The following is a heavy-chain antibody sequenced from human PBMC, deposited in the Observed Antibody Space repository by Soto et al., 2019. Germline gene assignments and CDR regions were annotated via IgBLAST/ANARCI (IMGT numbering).Heavy chain of an antibody. CDR2: INHSGST. CDR3: ARGHDSSGYYFDY. D-gene: IGHD3-22*01. V-gene: IGHV4-34*01. J-gene: IGHJ4*02. Sequence: TSENLSLTCAVSGGSFSGYYWSWIRQPPGKGVEWIGEINHSGSTNYNPSLKSRVTISVDTSKNQFSLKLSSVTAADTAVYYCARGHDSSGYYFDYWGQGTLVTVSS. CDR1: GGSFSGYY.